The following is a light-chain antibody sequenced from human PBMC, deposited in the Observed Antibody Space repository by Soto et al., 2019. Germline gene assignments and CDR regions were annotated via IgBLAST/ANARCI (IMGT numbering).Light chain of an antibody. Sequence: DIVLTQSPGTLSLSPGERATLSCRASQSVRSTYLGWYQHKRGQAPRLLIYGASSRATGIPDRFSGSGSGTVFTLTINILEPDDFAVYYCHQYGNSPQTFGQGTKVDIK. J-gene: IGKJ1*01. CDR3: HQYGNSPQT. CDR1: QSVRSTY. V-gene: IGKV3-20*01. CDR2: GAS.